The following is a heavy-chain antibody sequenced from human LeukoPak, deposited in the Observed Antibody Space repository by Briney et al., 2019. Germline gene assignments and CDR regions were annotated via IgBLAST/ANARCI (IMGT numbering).Heavy chain of an antibody. D-gene: IGHD1-26*01. Sequence: ASVKVSCKASGYTFTDYYMHWVRQAPGQGLEWMGWINPNSGGTNYAQKFQGRVTMTRDTSISTAHMELSRLRSDDTAVYYYARPLSGSYADFDYWGQGTLVTVSS. J-gene: IGHJ4*02. V-gene: IGHV1-2*02. CDR2: INPNSGGT. CDR1: GYTFTDYY. CDR3: ARPLSGSYADFDY.